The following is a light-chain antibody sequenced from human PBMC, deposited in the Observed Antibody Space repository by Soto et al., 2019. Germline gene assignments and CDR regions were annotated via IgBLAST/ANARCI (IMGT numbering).Light chain of an antibody. V-gene: IGKV3-20*01. CDR2: GAS. Sequence: EIVLTQSPGTLSLSPGERATLSCRASQSVSSSYLAWYQQKPGQPPRLLIYGASSRATGIPDRFSGSGSGTDFTLTISRLEPEDFAVYYCHQYGGSPRTLGQGTKVEIK. CDR1: QSVSSSY. J-gene: IGKJ1*01. CDR3: HQYGGSPRT.